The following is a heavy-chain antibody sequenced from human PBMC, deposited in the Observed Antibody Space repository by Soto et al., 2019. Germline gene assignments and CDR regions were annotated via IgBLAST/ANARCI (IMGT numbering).Heavy chain of an antibody. CDR3: ARGDSSGYYIDAFDI. D-gene: IGHD3-22*01. CDR1: GGSISSGGYY. CDR2: IYYSGST. J-gene: IGHJ3*02. Sequence: QVQLQESGPGLVKPSQTLSLTCTVSGGSISSGGYYWSWIRQHPGKGLEWIGYIYYSGSTYYNPSLKSRVTISVDTSKNQFSLKLSSVTAADTAVYYCARGDSSGYYIDAFDIWGQGTMVTVSS. V-gene: IGHV4-31*03.